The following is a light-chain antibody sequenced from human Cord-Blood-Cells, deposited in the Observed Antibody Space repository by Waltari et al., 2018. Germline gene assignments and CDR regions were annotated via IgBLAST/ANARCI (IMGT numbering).Light chain of an antibody. J-gene: IGLJ2*01. V-gene: IGLV1-44*01. CDR2: SNN. CDR1: SSNIGSNT. Sequence: QPVLTQPPSASGTPGPRVTISCSGSSSNIGSNTLNWYQQLPGTAPKLLIYSNNQRPSGVPDRYSGSKSGTSASLAISGLQSEDEADYYCAAWDDSLNGVVFGGGTKLTVL. CDR3: AAWDDSLNGVV.